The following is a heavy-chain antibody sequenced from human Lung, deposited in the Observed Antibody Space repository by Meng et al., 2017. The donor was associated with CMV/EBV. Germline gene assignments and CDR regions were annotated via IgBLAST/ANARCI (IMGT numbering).Heavy chain of an antibody. CDR2: ITGSGGST. V-gene: IGHV3-23*01. CDR3: AKAFSSSWYREYYDY. D-gene: IGHD6-13*01. J-gene: IGHJ4*02. Sequence: GESLKISCAASGFNFSDYSMNWVRQAPGKGLEWVSAITGSGGSTYYADSVRGRFTISRDNSKNTLYLQLNSLRAEDTAVYYCAKAFSSSWYREYYDYWGQGTLVTVSS. CDR1: GFNFSDYS.